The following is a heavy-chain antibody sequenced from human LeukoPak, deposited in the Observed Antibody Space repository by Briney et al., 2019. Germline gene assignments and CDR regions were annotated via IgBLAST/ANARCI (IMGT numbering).Heavy chain of an antibody. Sequence: PGGSLRLSCAASGFSFSTYAMSWVRQAPGKGLEWVLHFGGSGGTIYYADSVKGRFTISRDNSKNTLYLQMNSLRAEDTAVYYCAKSDCGGVCHLLDYWGQGTLVTVSS. J-gene: IGHJ4*02. D-gene: IGHD2-21*02. CDR2: FGGSGGTI. V-gene: IGHV3-23*01. CDR1: GFSFSTYA. CDR3: AKSDCGGVCHLLDY.